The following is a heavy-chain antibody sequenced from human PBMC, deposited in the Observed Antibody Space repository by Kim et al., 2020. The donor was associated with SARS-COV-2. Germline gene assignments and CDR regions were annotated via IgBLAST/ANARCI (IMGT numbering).Heavy chain of an antibody. Sequence: SETLSLTCTVSGCSISSGGYYWSWIRQHPGKGLEWIGYIYYSGSTYYNPSLKSRVTISVDTSKNQFSLKLSSVTAADTAVYYCASSPLMITFGGVIVPPNAFDIWGQGTMVTVSS. CDR3: ASSPLMITFGGVIVPPNAFDI. D-gene: IGHD3-16*02. CDR1: GCSISSGGYY. J-gene: IGHJ3*02. V-gene: IGHV4-31*03. CDR2: IYYSGST.